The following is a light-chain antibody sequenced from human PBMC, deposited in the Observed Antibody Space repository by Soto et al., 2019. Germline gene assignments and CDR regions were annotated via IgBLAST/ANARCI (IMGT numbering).Light chain of an antibody. CDR2: SND. V-gene: IGLV1-44*01. CDR1: TSNIGSNT. Sequence: QSVLTQPPSASGTPGQRVTISCSGTTSNIGSNTVSWYHHLPGTAPKLLIYSNDQRPSGVPDRFSGSKSGTSASLAISGLQSEDEADYYCAIWDLTLSAWVFGGGTKVTVL. J-gene: IGLJ3*02. CDR3: AIWDLTLSAWV.